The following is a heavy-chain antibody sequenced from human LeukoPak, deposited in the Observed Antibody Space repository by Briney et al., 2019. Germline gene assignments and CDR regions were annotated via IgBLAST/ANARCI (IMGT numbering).Heavy chain of an antibody. CDR2: ISAYNGNT. Sequence: ASVKVSCKASGYTFTSYGISWVRQAPGQGLEWMGWISAYNGNTNYAQKLQGRVTMTTDTSTSTAYMELRSLRSDDTAVYYCARYMVRGVIGTRGIDYWAREPWSPSPQ. D-gene: IGHD3-10*01. CDR3: ARYMVRGVIGTRGIDY. V-gene: IGHV1-18*01. CDR1: GYTFTSYG. J-gene: IGHJ4*02.